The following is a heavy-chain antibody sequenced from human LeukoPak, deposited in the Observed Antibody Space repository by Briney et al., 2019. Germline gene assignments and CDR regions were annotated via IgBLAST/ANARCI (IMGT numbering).Heavy chain of an antibody. V-gene: IGHV1-46*01. D-gene: IGHD3-10*01. Sequence: ASVKVSCKASGYTFTSYYMHWVRQAPGQGLEWMGIINPSGGSTSYAQKFQGRVTITTDESTSTAYMELSSLRSEDTAVYHCARSLWPHHYGSGSYYLDYWGQGTLVTVSS. CDR2: INPSGGST. CDR3: ARSLWPHHYGSGSYYLDY. CDR1: GYTFTSYY. J-gene: IGHJ4*02.